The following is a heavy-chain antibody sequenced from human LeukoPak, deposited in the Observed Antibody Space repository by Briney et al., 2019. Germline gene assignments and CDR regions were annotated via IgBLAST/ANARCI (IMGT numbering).Heavy chain of an antibody. CDR3: ARDRPYTGGWRGFDY. D-gene: IGHD6-19*01. CDR1: GGTFSRYA. V-gene: IGHV1-69*13. J-gene: IGHJ4*02. CDR2: IIPMFGIA. Sequence: ASVKVSCKASGGTFSRYAISWVRQAPGQGLEWMGGIIPMFGIANYAQKFQGRVTITADESTSTAYMELSSLRSEDTAVYYCARDRPYTGGWRGFDYWGQGTLVTVSA.